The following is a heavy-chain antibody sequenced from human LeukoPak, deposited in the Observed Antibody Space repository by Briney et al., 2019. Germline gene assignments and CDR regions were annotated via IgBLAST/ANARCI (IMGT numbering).Heavy chain of an antibody. Sequence: SETLSLTCTVSGGSISTSNYYWGWIRQPPGKGLEWIGNIFYSGSTYYSPSLKSRVTISLDTSRNQFSLKLNSVTAADTAVYYCARGDGQFHCSGGSCKNIRGWFDPWGQGTLVTVSS. CDR1: GGSISTSNYY. V-gene: IGHV4-39*07. CDR3: ARGDGQFHCSGGSCKNIRGWFDP. CDR2: IFYSGST. D-gene: IGHD2-15*01. J-gene: IGHJ5*02.